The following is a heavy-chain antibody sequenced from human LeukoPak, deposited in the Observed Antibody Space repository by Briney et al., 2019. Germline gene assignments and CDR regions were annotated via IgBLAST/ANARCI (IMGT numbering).Heavy chain of an antibody. J-gene: IGHJ4*02. Sequence: GGSLRLSCAASGFTFSSYGMHWVRQAPGKGLEWVAVISYDGSNKYYADSVKGRFTISRDNSKNTLYLQMNSLRAEDTAVYYCAKRDYGDFLDFDYWGQGTLVTVSS. D-gene: IGHD4-17*01. CDR2: ISYDGSNK. CDR1: GFTFSSYG. CDR3: AKRDYGDFLDFDY. V-gene: IGHV3-30*18.